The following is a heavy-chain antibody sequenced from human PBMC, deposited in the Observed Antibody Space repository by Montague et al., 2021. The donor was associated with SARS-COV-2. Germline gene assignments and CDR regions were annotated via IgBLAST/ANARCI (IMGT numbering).Heavy chain of an antibody. J-gene: IGHJ6*03. CDR2: IYYSGST. D-gene: IGHD3-3*01. Sequence: SETLSLTCTVSGGSISSYYWGWIRQPPGKGLEWIGYIYYSGSTNYNPSLKSRVTISVDTSKNQFSLKLSSVTAADTAVYYCAGTNYDFWSGFIHYYYMDVWGKGTTVTVSS. V-gene: IGHV4-59*01. CDR3: AGTNYDFWSGFIHYYYMDV. CDR1: GGSISSYY.